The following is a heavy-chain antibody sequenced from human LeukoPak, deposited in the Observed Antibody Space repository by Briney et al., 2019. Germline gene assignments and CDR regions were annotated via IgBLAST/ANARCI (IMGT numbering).Heavy chain of an antibody. CDR2: ISSSGSTI. Sequence: GGSLRLSCAASGFTFSNAWMSWVRQAPGKGLEWVSYISSSGSTIYYADSVKGRFTISRDNAKNSLYLQMNSLRAEDTAVYYCARDTAYYYGSGSYLFDYWGQGTLVTVSS. CDR3: ARDTAYYYGSGSYLFDY. CDR1: GFTFSNAW. J-gene: IGHJ4*02. V-gene: IGHV3-11*01. D-gene: IGHD3-10*01.